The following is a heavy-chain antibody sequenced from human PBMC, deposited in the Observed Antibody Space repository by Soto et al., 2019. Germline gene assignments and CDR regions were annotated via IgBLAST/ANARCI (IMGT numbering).Heavy chain of an antibody. CDR3: ARYGYSYSGRFFDK. CDR1: GHSISSGFY. D-gene: IGHD6-13*01. CDR2: IYHSGST. V-gene: IGHV4-38-2*01. J-gene: IGHJ4*02. Sequence: SETLSLTCAVSGHSISSGFYYWGWIRQPPGKGLEWIGSIYHSGSTYYNPSLKSRVSMSVDTSKNQLSLKLSSVTAADTAVYYCARYGYSYSGRFFDKWGQGTRVTVSS.